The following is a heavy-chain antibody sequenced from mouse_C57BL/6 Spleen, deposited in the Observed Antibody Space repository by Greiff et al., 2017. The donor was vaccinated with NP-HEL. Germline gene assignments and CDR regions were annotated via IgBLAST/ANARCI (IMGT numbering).Heavy chain of an antibody. D-gene: IGHD4-1*01. Sequence: EVQGVESGGGLVKPGGSLKLSCAASGFTFTDYGMHWVRQAPEKGLEWVAYISSGSSTIYYADTVKGRFTISRDNAKTTLFLQMTSVRSEDTAMYYCASLGWGDWGQGTTLTVSS. CDR2: ISSGSSTI. CDR1: GFTFTDYG. V-gene: IGHV5-17*01. CDR3: ASLGWGD. J-gene: IGHJ2*01.